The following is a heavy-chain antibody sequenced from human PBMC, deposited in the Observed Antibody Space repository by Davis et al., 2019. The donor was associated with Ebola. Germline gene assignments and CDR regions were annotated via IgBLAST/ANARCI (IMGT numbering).Heavy chain of an antibody. CDR3: ARSSYQPDW. CDR1: GFTFNKYW. D-gene: IGHD2-2*01. CDR2: INTDGSFT. V-gene: IGHV3-74*01. Sequence: PGGSLRLSCAASGFTFNKYWMHWVRQTPGKGLVWVSRINTDGSFTDYADSVKGRFTISRDNARNTVSLQMNSLRAEDTALYYCARSSYQPDWWGQGTLVTVSS. J-gene: IGHJ4*02.